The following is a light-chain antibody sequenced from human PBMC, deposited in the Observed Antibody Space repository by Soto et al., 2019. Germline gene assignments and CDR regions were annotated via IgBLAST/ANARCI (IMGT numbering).Light chain of an antibody. Sequence: IQMTQSPSSLSASVGDRVTITCQASQDISNYLNWYQQKPGKAPKLLIYDASNLETGVPSRFSGSGSGKDFTFTISSLQPEDIATYYCQQYDNLPLTFGGGTKVEIK. V-gene: IGKV1-33*01. CDR3: QQYDNLPLT. J-gene: IGKJ4*01. CDR1: QDISNY. CDR2: DAS.